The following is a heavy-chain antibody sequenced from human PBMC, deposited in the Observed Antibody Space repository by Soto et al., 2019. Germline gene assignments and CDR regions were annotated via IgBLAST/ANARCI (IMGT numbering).Heavy chain of an antibody. V-gene: IGHV4-59*01. Sequence: SETLSLTCTVSGGSISSYYWSWIRQPPGKGLEWIGYIYYSGSTNYNPSLKSRVTISVDTSKNQFSLKLSSVTAADTAVYYCARGVVVPAAILGAFDIWGQGTMVTVSS. CDR2: IYYSGST. D-gene: IGHD2-2*02. CDR3: ARGVVVPAAILGAFDI. CDR1: GGSISSYY. J-gene: IGHJ3*02.